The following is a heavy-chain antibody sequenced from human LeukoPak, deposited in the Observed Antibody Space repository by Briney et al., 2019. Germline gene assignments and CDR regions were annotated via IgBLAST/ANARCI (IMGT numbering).Heavy chain of an antibody. CDR3: AKTSAAGTFDY. D-gene: IGHD6-13*01. V-gene: IGHV3-30*18. CDR2: ISYDGSNK. CDR1: GFTLTSYG. J-gene: IGHJ4*02. Sequence: GGSLRLSCAASGFTLTSYGMHCVRQAPGKGLEWVAVISYDGSNKYYADSVKGPFTISRDNSKNTLYLQMNSLRAEDTAVYYCAKTSAAGTFDYWGQGTLVTVSS.